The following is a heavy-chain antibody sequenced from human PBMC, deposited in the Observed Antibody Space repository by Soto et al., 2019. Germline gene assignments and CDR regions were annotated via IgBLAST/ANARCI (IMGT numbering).Heavy chain of an antibody. CDR3: ASSNIAAAGFYYYGMDV. D-gene: IGHD6-13*01. Sequence: TLALTCTVICGSIGSYDGSWMRQPPGKGLEWIGYIYYSGSTNYNPSLKSRVTISVDTSKNQFSLKLSSVTAADTAVYYCASSNIAAAGFYYYGMDVWGRGTTVT. V-gene: IGHV4-59*01. J-gene: IGHJ6*02. CDR2: IYYSGST. CDR1: CGSIGSYD.